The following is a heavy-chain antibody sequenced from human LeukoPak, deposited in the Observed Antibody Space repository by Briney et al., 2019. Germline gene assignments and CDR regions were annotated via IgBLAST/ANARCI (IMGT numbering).Heavy chain of an antibody. CDR3: ALEVYYSDNSAFDY. Sequence: ASVKVCCKASGYTFTDYYIHWVRQAPGQGLEWRGWMDPKSGETNHAQRFQGRVIMTRDTSITTAYMELSRLRSDDTAVYYCALEVYYSDNSAFDYWGQGTLVTVSS. J-gene: IGHJ4*01. CDR2: MDPKSGET. CDR1: GYTFTDYY. D-gene: IGHD4-11*01. V-gene: IGHV1-2*02.